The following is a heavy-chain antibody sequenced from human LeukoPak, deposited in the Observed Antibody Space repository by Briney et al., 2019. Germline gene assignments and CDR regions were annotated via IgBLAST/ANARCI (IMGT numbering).Heavy chain of an antibody. V-gene: IGHV3-21*01. D-gene: IGHD3-22*01. CDR3: ARGGRGTIIMIVVAALDY. CDR2: ISSSGNYI. J-gene: IGHJ4*02. CDR1: GFTFTSYS. Sequence: PGGSLRLSCAASGFTFTSYSMNWDRQAPGMGLEWVSSISSSGNYIYYADSVKGRFTISRDNARNSLYLQMNSLRAEDTAVYYCARGGRGTIIMIVVAALDYWGQGTLVTVSS.